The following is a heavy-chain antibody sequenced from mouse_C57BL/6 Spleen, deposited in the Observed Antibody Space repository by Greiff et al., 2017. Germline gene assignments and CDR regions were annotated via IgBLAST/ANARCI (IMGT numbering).Heavy chain of an antibody. J-gene: IGHJ4*01. V-gene: IGHV3-6*01. CDR2: ISYDGSN. CDR1: GYSITSGYY. Sequence: EVKLMESGPGLVKPSQSLSLTCSVTGYSITSGYYWNWIRQFPGNKLEWMGYISYDGSNNYNPSLKNRISITRDTSKNQFFLKLNSVTTEDTATYYCASGDERAMDYWGQGTSVTVSS. CDR3: ASGDERAMDY.